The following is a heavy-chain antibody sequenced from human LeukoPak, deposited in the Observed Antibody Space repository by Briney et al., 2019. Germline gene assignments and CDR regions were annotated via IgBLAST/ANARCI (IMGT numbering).Heavy chain of an antibody. D-gene: IGHD3-10*01. Sequence: GGSLRLSCVASGCSFSTYDMNWVRQAPGKGLEWVSAITSTSNHINYADSVKGRFTISRDSVNNSLYLQMNSLRAEDTAVYYCARVYSANGYGSGYYDYWGQGTLVTVSS. CDR3: ARVYSANGYGSGYYDY. J-gene: IGHJ4*02. CDR1: GCSFSTYD. V-gene: IGHV3-21*01. CDR2: ITSTSNHI.